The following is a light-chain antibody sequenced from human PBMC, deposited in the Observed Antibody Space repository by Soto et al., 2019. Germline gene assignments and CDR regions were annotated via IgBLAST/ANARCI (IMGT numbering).Light chain of an antibody. V-gene: IGKV2-28*01. CDR1: QSLLHSNGYNY. CDR2: LGS. Sequence: DIVMTQSPLSLPVTPGEPASISCRSSQSLLHSNGYNYLDWYLQKPGQSPQLLIYLGSNRASGVPDRFSGSGSGTDFTLTIYRLEPEDFAVYYCQQSGYSPITFGQGTRLEIK. CDR3: QQSGYSPIT. J-gene: IGKJ5*01.